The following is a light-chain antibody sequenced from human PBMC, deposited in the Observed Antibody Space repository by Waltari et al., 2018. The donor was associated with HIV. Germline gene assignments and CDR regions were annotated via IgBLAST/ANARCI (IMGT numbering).Light chain of an antibody. J-gene: IGLJ2*01. V-gene: IGLV2-8*01. Sequence: QSALTQPPSASGSPGQSVTISCTGTSSDVGGYNSVPWYQQHPGKAPKLMIYEVSKRPSGVPDRFSGSKSGNTASLTVSGLQAEDEADYYCSSYAGSNTHVVFGGGTELTVL. CDR2: EVS. CDR1: SSDVGGYNS. CDR3: SSYAGSNTHVV.